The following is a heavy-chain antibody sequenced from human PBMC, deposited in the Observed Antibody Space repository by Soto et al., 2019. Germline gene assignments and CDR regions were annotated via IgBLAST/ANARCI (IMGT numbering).Heavy chain of an antibody. J-gene: IGHJ4*02. V-gene: IGHV3-23*01. CDR2: ISGSGGST. D-gene: IGHD6-19*01. Sequence: EVQLLESGGGLVQPGGSLRLSCAASGFTFSTYAMSWVRQAPGKGLEWVSAISGSGGSTYYADSVKGRFTISRDNSKNTLYLQMNSVRAEDTAVYYCAKDPRIGIAVAGVFDYWGQGTLVTVSS. CDR1: GFTFSTYA. CDR3: AKDPRIGIAVAGVFDY.